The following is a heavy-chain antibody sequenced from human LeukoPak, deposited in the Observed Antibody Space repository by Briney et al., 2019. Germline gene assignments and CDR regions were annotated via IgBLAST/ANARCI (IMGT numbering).Heavy chain of an antibody. CDR3: ARGSCSGGTCYLFGP. Sequence: ASETLSLTCTVSGGSISSSGYYWGWIRQPPGKGLEWIGSIYYGGNTYYNPSLKSRVAISVDTSKNQFSLKLSSVTAADTAVYYCARGSCSGGTCYLFGPWGQGTLVTVSS. V-gene: IGHV4-39*07. D-gene: IGHD2-15*01. CDR1: GGSISSSGYY. CDR2: IYYGGNT. J-gene: IGHJ5*02.